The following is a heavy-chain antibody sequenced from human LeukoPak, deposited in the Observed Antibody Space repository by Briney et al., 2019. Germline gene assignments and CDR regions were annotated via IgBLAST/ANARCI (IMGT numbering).Heavy chain of an antibody. CDR2: ISGSGGST. D-gene: IGHD3-9*01. J-gene: IGHJ4*02. Sequence: PGGSLRLSCAASGFTFSSYAMSWVRQAPGKGLEWVSAISGSGGSTYYADSAKGRFTISRDNSKNTLYLQMNSLRAEDTAVYYCAKDAPAVLRYFDWLFYDYWGQGTLVTVSS. V-gene: IGHV3-23*01. CDR3: AKDAPAVLRYFDWLFYDY. CDR1: GFTFSSYA.